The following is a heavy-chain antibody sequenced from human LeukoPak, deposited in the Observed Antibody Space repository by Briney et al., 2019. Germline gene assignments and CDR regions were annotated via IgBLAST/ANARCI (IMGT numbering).Heavy chain of an antibody. CDR2: ISGSGGST. CDR3: AKQMRVGATSSFDY. Sequence: GGSLRLSCAASGFIFNNFAMTWVRLTPGKGLEWVSSISGSGGSTYYAESVKGRFNISRDNSKNTLYLQVNSLRADDTAVYYCAKQMRVGATSSFDYWGQGTLVTVSS. D-gene: IGHD1-26*01. CDR1: GFIFNNFA. V-gene: IGHV3-23*01. J-gene: IGHJ4*02.